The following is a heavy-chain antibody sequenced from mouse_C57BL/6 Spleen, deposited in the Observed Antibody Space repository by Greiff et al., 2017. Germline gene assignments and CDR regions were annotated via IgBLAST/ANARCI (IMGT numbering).Heavy chain of an antibody. D-gene: IGHD3-2*02. CDR2: IYPGSGNT. J-gene: IGHJ3*01. CDR1: GYTFTDYY. CDR3: TSGEAQALFAY. V-gene: IGHV1-76*01. Sequence: VQLQQSGAELVRPGASVKLSCKASGYTFTDYYINWVKQRPGQGLEWIARIYPGSGNTYYNEKFKGKATLTAEKSSSTAYMQLSSLTSEDSAVYFCTSGEAQALFAYWGQGTLVTVSA.